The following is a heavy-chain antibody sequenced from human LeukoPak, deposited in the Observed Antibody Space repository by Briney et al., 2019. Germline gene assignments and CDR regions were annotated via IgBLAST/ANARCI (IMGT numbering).Heavy chain of an antibody. CDR3: ARADSSGTRFDY. CDR2: INHSGST. CDR1: GVSFSGYY. J-gene: IGHJ4*02. D-gene: IGHD3-22*01. Sequence: PSETLSPTCAVYGVSFSGYYWSWIRQPPGKGLEWIGEINHSGSTNYNPSLKSRVTISVDTSKNQFSLKLSSVTAADTAVYYCARADSSGTRFDYWGQGTLVTVSS. V-gene: IGHV4-34*01.